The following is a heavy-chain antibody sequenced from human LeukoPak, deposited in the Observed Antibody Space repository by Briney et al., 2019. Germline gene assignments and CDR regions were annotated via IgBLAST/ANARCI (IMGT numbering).Heavy chain of an antibody. V-gene: IGHV3-48*03. J-gene: IGHJ4*02. CDR2: ISSSGSII. CDR3: ASVIGYCSSTSCYADYFDY. D-gene: IGHD2-2*01. Sequence: GGSLRLSCAASGFTFSSYEMNWVRQAPGKGLEWVSYISSSGSIIYYADSVKGRFTISRDNAKNSLYLQMNSLRAEDTAVYYCASVIGYCSSTSCYADYFDYWGQGTLVTVSS. CDR1: GFTFSSYE.